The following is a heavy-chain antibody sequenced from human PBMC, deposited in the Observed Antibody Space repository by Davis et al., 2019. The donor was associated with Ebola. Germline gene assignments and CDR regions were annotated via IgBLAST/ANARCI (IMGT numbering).Heavy chain of an antibody. Sequence: GESLKISCAASGFSLTKYGMHWVRQAPGKGLEWVAVTSHNERERFYGESVQGRFTISRDNSENVLYLQMDSLRPDDTAIYFCARALHDEVLDYWGQGTPVTVSS. CDR2: TSHNERER. CDR1: GFSLTKYG. D-gene: IGHD1-1*01. V-gene: IGHV3-30*03. CDR3: ARALHDEVLDY. J-gene: IGHJ4*02.